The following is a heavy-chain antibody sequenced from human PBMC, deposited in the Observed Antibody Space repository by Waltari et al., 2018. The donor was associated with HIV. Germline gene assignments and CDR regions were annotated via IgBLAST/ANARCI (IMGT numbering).Heavy chain of an antibody. D-gene: IGHD3-22*01. V-gene: IGHV4-59*01. J-gene: IGHJ4*02. CDR2: IYYSGST. Sequence: QVQLQESGPGLVKPSETLSLTCTVSGGSISSYYWSWIRQPPGKGLEWIGYIYYSGSTNYNPSLKSRVTISVDTSKNQFSLKLSSVTAADTAVYYCARGDNYDSSGYPNYFDYWGQGTLVTVSS. CDR3: ARGDNYDSSGYPNYFDY. CDR1: GGSISSYY.